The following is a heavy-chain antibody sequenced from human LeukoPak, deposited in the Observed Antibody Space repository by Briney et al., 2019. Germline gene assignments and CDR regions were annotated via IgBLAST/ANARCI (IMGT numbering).Heavy chain of an antibody. CDR2: ISSSGSTI. V-gene: IGHV3-11*01. D-gene: IGHD5-24*01. CDR1: GFTFSDYY. J-gene: IGHJ4*02. Sequence: GGSLRLSCAASGFTFSDYYMSWIRQAPGKGLEWVSYISSSGSTIYYADSVKGRFTISRDNAKNPLYLQMNSLRAEDTAVYYCARDTFRWLQFGGGDYFDYWGQGTLVTVSS. CDR3: ARDTFRWLQFGGGDYFDY.